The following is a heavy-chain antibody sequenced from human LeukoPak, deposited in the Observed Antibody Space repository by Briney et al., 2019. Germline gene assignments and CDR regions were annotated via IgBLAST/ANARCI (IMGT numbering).Heavy chain of an antibody. Sequence: PGGSLRLSCAASGFTVSSNYMSWVRQAPGKGLEWVAVISYDGSNKYYADSVKGRFTISRDNSKNTLYLQMNSLRAEDTAVYYCARDKGDSSGYSLDYWGQGTLVTVSS. J-gene: IGHJ4*02. V-gene: IGHV3-30*01. CDR3: ARDKGDSSGYSLDY. D-gene: IGHD3-22*01. CDR2: ISYDGSNK. CDR1: GFTVSSNY.